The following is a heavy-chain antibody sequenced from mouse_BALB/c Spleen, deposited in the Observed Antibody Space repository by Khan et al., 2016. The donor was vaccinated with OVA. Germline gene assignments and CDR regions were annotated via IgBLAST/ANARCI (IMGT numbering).Heavy chain of an antibody. J-gene: IGHJ3*01. CDR1: GYTFTDYA. CDR3: GRLTPY. V-gene: IGHV1S137*01. Sequence: QVQLKESGPEVVRPGVSVKISCKGSGYTFTDYAMHWVKQSHAKSLEWIGVVSTYNGDANYNQKFKGKATMTVDKSSSTAYMELARLTSEDSAIDVGGRLTPYWGQGTLVTVSA. D-gene: IGHD4-1*01. CDR2: VSTYNGDA.